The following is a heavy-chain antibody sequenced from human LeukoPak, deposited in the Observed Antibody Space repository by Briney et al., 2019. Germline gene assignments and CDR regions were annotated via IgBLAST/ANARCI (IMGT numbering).Heavy chain of an antibody. CDR3: ARTYYYGSGSSTGFDY. CDR1: GFSLSAYW. CDR2: INRDGSQK. D-gene: IGHD3-10*01. Sequence: PGGSLRLSCAVSGFSLSAYWMTWVRQAPGKGLEWVANINRDGSQKNHVDSVKGRFTISRDNSKNTLYLQMNSLRAEDTAVYYCARTYYYGSGSSTGFDYWGQGTLVTVSS. V-gene: IGHV3-7*01. J-gene: IGHJ4*02.